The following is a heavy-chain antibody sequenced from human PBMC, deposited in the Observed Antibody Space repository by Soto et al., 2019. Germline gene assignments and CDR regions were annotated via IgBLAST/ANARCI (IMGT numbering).Heavy chain of an antibody. CDR1: GYSFSNSG. V-gene: IGHV1-18*01. J-gene: IGHJ5*02. Sequence: QVQLVQSGAEVKKPGASVNVSCKTSGYSFSNSGINWVRQAPGQGLEWLGWISGYTGKALYAREFQGRLTMTTDTSASTAYMELRSLKSDDTAVYFCARGGVVVFLPDSSSLVGNWFDPWGQGTLVTVSS. CDR2: ISGYTGKA. CDR3: ARGGVVVFLPDSSSLVGNWFDP. D-gene: IGHD2-8*02.